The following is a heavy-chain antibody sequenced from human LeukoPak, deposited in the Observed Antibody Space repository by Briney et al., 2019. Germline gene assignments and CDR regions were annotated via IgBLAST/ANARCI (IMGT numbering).Heavy chain of an antibody. CDR3: ARDRSISPYFDY. V-gene: IGHV3-21*01. CDR2: TSSSSSYI. Sequence: GSLRLSCAASGFTFSSYSMNWVRQAPGKGLEWVSSTSSSSSYIYYADSVKGRFTISRDNAKNSLYLQMNSLRAEDTAVYYCARDRSISPYFDYWGQGTLVTVSS. J-gene: IGHJ4*02. D-gene: IGHD3-3*01. CDR1: GFTFSSYS.